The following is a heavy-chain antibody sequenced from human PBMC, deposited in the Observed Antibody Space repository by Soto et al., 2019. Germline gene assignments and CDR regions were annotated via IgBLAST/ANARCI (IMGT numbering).Heavy chain of an antibody. CDR2: ISAYNGNT. D-gene: IGHD6-19*01. Sequence: XVKVSCRASLYTFTSYGIRWVGQAPGQGLEWMGWISAYNGNTNYAQKLQGRVTMTTDTSTSTAYMELRSLRSEHTAVYYCARVVAVAGTGGDAFDIWGQGTMVTVSS. CDR3: ARVVAVAGTGGDAFDI. CDR1: LYTFTSYG. V-gene: IGHV1-18*01. J-gene: IGHJ3*02.